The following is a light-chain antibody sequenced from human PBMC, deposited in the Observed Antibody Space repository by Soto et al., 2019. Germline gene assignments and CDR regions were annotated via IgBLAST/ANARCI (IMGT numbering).Light chain of an antibody. V-gene: IGKV1-39*01. J-gene: IGKJ1*01. Sequence: DLQMTQSPSSLSASVGDRVTITCRASQSISSYLNWYQQKPGKVPKLLIYAASSLQSGVPSRFSGSGSVTDFTLTISSLQPEDFATYYCQQSYSTPWTFGQGTKVEIK. CDR1: QSISSY. CDR2: AAS. CDR3: QQSYSTPWT.